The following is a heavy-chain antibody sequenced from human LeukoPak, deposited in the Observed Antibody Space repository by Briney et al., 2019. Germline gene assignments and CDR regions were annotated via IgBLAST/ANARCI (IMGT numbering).Heavy chain of an antibody. CDR3: AKEPFDYGDYMGAFDI. CDR1: GFTFSSYA. V-gene: IGHV3-23*01. D-gene: IGHD4-17*01. Sequence: GGSLRLSCAASGFTFSSYAMSWVRQAPGKGLEWVSAISGSGGSTYYADSVKGRFTISRDNSKNTLYLQMNSLRAEDTAVYYCAKEPFDYGDYMGAFDIWGQGTMVTVSS. CDR2: ISGSGGST. J-gene: IGHJ3*02.